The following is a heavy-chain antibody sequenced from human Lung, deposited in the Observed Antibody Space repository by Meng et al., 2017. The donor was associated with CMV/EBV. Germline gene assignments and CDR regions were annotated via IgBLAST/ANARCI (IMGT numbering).Heavy chain of an antibody. V-gene: IGHV1-69*05. D-gene: IGHD2-2*02. Sequence: SVKVSCKASGGTFRKYAFSWVRQAPGQGLEWMGGIIPFFAITSYSQKFQGRVTITTDESTSTAYMELGSLRSEDTAVYYCARDRTGDCDSTSCYNYYYYYGMDVWGQGTTVTVSS. CDR3: ARDRTGDCDSTSCYNYYYYYGMDV. CDR1: GGTFRKYA. J-gene: IGHJ6*02. CDR2: IIPFFAIT.